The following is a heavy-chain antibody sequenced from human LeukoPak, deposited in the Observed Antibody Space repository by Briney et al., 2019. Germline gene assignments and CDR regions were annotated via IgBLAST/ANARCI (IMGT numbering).Heavy chain of an antibody. CDR2: IDNAGSIT. V-gene: IGHV3-74*03. Sequence: GGSLRLPCAASGFTFSNYWIHWVRQAPGKGLVWVSRIDNAGSITTYADSVKGRFTISRDNAENTLYLQMNSLRVEDTAVYYCVRSAFHAGSGNYYDYWGQGTLVTVSS. D-gene: IGHD3-22*01. J-gene: IGHJ4*02. CDR1: GFTFSNYW. CDR3: VRSAFHAGSGNYYDY.